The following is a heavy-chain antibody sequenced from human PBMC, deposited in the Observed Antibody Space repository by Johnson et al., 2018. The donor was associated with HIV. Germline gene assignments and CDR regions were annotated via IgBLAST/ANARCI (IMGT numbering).Heavy chain of an antibody. CDR3: TTEGAWAPLEWLRIGANAFDI. Sequence: VQLVESGGGVVQPGRSLRLSCAASGFTFSSYAMHWVRQAPGKGLEWVAVISYDGSNKYYADSVKGRFTISRDNSKNTLYRQMNSLKTEDTAVYYCTTEGAWAPLEWLRIGANAFDIWGQGTMVTVSS. CDR1: GFTFSSYA. V-gene: IGHV3-30-3*01. J-gene: IGHJ3*02. CDR2: ISYDGSNK. D-gene: IGHD3-3*01.